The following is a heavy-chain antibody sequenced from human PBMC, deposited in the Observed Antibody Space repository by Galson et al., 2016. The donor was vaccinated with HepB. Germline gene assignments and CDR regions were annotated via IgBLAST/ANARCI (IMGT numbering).Heavy chain of an antibody. V-gene: IGHV3-21*01. CDR1: GFKFNIYG. CDR2: IGSDSDYE. Sequence: SLRLSCAASGFKFNIYGMSWVRQAPGKGLEWVSSIGSDSDYEEYADAVRGRFTISSDNARNSLFLQMNNLRLEDTAIYYCATYTKPLLRKLADLFDNWGQGSLVSVSS. D-gene: IGHD3-22*01. J-gene: IGHJ4*02. CDR3: ATYTKPLLRKLADLFDN.